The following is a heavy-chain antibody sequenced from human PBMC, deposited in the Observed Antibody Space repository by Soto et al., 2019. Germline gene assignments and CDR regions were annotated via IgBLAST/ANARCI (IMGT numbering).Heavy chain of an antibody. J-gene: IGHJ4*02. Sequence: ASVKVSCKASGYTFTSYGISWVRQAPGQGLEWMGWISAYNGNTNYARKLQGRVTMTTDTSTSTDHMALRSLRSDDTAVYYCARVVAVAGTPTGYWGQGTLVTVSS. CDR3: ARVVAVAGTPTGY. V-gene: IGHV1-18*01. D-gene: IGHD6-19*01. CDR1: GYTFTSYG. CDR2: ISAYNGNT.